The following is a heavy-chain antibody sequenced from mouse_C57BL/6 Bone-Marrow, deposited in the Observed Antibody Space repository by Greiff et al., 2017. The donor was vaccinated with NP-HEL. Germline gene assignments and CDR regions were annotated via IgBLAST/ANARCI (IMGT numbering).Heavy chain of an antibody. CDR1: GYTFTDYN. J-gene: IGHJ3*01. CDR2: INPNNGGT. D-gene: IGHD1-1*01. Sequence: VHVKQSGPELVKPGASVKIPCKASGYTFTDYNMDWVKQSHGKSLEWIGDINPNNGGTIYNQTFKGKATLTVDKSSSTAYMELRSLTSEDTAVYYCARGGLGLRGFAYWGQGTLVTVSA. V-gene: IGHV1-18*01. CDR3: ARGGLGLRGFAY.